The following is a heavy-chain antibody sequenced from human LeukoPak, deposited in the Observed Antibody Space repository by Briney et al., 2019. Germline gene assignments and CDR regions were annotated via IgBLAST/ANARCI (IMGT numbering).Heavy chain of an antibody. V-gene: IGHV4-59*08. CDR3: AGLRYFDWLPDY. J-gene: IGHJ4*02. Sequence: SETLSPTCTVSGGSISSYYWSWIRQPPGKGLEWIGYIYYSGSTIYNPSLKSRVTISVDTSKNQFSLKLSSVTAADTAVYYCAGLRYFDWLPDYWGQGTLVTVSS. D-gene: IGHD3-9*01. CDR1: GGSISSYY. CDR2: IYYSGST.